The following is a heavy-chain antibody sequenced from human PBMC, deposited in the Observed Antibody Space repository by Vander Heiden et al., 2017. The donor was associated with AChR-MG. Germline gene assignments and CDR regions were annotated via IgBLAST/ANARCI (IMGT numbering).Heavy chain of an antibody. D-gene: IGHD3-10*01. CDR1: GLTFSSYE. CDR2: ISSSGSTI. Sequence: EVQLVESGGGLVQPGGSLRLSCAASGLTFSSYEMNWVRQAPGKGLEWVSYISSSGSTIYYADSVKGRFTISRDNAKNSLYLQMNSLRAEDTAVYYCARSITMVQGLGAFDIWGQGTMVTVSS. CDR3: ARSITMVQGLGAFDI. V-gene: IGHV3-48*03. J-gene: IGHJ3*02.